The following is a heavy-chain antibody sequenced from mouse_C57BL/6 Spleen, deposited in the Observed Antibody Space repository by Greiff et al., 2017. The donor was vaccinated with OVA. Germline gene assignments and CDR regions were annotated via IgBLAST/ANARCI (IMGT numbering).Heavy chain of an antibody. CDR1: GYTFTDYE. Sequence: QVQLQQSGAELVRPGASVTLSCKASGYTFTDYEMHWVKQTPVHGLEWIGAIDPETGGTAYNQKFKGKAILTADKSSSTAYMELRSLTSEYSAVYYCTRGPDDGYLFAYWGQGTLVTVSA. J-gene: IGHJ3*01. CDR3: TRGPDDGYLFAY. V-gene: IGHV1-15*01. CDR2: IDPETGGT. D-gene: IGHD2-3*01.